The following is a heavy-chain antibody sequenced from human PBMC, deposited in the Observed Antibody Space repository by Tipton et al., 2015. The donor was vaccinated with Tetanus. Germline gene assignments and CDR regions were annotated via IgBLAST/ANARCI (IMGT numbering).Heavy chain of an antibody. CDR2: IFYSGRT. D-gene: IGHD5-24*01. Sequence: GLVKPSETPSLTCNVSGDSMTDFYWSWIRQPPGKGLEWIAYIFYSGRTQYNPSLKSRVTISVDTAKNQFSLQLSSVTAADTAVYYCARTTRRWLHPDYWGQGTLVIVSA. CDR1: GDSMTDFY. CDR3: ARTTRRWLHPDY. J-gene: IGHJ4*02. V-gene: IGHV4-59*01.